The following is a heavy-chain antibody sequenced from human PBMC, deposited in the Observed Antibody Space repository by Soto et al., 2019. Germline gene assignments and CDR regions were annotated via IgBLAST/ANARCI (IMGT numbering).Heavy chain of an antibody. V-gene: IGHV3-7*03. Sequence: PGGSLRLSCAASGFTFSSYWMSWVRQAPGKGLERVANIKQDGSEKYYVDSVKGRFTISRDNAKNSLYLQMNSLRAEDTAVYYCARDYTYDSSGYLDYWGQGTLVTVSS. CDR2: IKQDGSEK. CDR3: ARDYTYDSSGYLDY. CDR1: GFTFSSYW. J-gene: IGHJ4*02. D-gene: IGHD3-22*01.